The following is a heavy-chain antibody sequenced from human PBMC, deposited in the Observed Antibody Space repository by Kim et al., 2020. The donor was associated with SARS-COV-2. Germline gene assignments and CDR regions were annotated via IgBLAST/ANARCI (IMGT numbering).Heavy chain of an antibody. V-gene: IGHV1-3*01. Sequence: ASVKVSCKASGYTFTSYAMHWVRQAPGQRLEWMGWINAGNGNTKYSQKFQGRVTITRDTSASTAYMELSSLRSEDTAVYYCARGLIVVVPAAISGVWFDPWGQGTLVTVSS. D-gene: IGHD2-2*02. CDR2: INAGNGNT. CDR1: GYTFTSYA. CDR3: ARGLIVVVPAAISGVWFDP. J-gene: IGHJ5*02.